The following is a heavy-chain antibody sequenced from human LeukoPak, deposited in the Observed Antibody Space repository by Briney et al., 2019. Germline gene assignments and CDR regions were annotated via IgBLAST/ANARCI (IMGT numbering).Heavy chain of an antibody. CDR3: ARDRRDGYCLGH. D-gene: IGHD5-24*01. V-gene: IGHV3-66*01. J-gene: IGHJ4*02. CDR2: MYSGGTT. CDR1: GFTVGSSY. Sequence: GGSLRLSCTGSGFTVGSSYMSWVRQTPGKGLEWVSVMYSGGTTYCADSVKGRFTISRDSSKNTVNLQMNSLRAEDTAVYYCARDRRDGYCLGHWGQGTLVTVSS.